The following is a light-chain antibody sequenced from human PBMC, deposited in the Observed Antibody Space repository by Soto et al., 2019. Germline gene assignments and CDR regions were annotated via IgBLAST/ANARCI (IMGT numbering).Light chain of an antibody. J-gene: IGKJ1*01. CDR1: QAVRSTY. CDR2: DAS. Sequence: EVLMKQSPATLSVSQGERATLSCRASQAVRSTYLAWHQQRPGQAPRLLVYDASKRASGIPPRFSGSGSGTDFTLTIGSLDPEDFAVYYCHQRSDWPRTFGQGTKVDIK. V-gene: IGKV3D-20*02. CDR3: HQRSDWPRT.